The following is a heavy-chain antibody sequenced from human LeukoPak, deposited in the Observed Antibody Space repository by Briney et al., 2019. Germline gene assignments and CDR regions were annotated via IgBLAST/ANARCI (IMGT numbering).Heavy chain of an antibody. V-gene: IGHV1-18*01. D-gene: IGHD4-17*01. CDR1: GYTFTSYG. CDR3: ARDLNDYGDYSKEDFDL. CDR2: ISAYNGNT. J-gene: IGHJ2*01. Sequence: GASVKVSCKASGYTFTSYGISWVRQAPGQGLEWMGWISAYNGNTNYAQKLQGRVTMTTDTSTSTAYMELRSLRSDDTAVYYCARDLNDYGDYSKEDFDLWGRGTLVTVSS.